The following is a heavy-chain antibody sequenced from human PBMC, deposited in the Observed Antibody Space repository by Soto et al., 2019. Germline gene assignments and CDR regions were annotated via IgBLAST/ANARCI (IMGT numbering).Heavy chain of an antibody. V-gene: IGHV3-49*04. CDR1: GFTFGDYA. CDR3: TRVRAIVSYDSSGYYDFDY. Sequence: HPGGSLRLSCTASGFTFGDYAMSWVRQAPGKGLEWVGFIRSKAYGGTTEYAASVKGRFTISRDDSKSIAYLQMNSLKTEDTAVYYCTRVRAIVSYDSSGYYDFDYWGQGTLVTVSS. J-gene: IGHJ4*02. D-gene: IGHD3-22*01. CDR2: IRSKAYGGTT.